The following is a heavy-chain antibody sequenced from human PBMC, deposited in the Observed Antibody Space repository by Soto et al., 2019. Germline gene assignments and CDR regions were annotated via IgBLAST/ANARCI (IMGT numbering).Heavy chain of an antibody. CDR2: IYYSGST. J-gene: IGHJ4*02. CDR3: ARYSAAAGTLEGGGFDY. D-gene: IGHD6-13*01. Sequence: PSETLSLTCTVSGGSISSYYWSWIRQPPGKGLEWIGYIYYSGSTNYNPSLKSRVTISVDTSKNQFSLKLSSVTAADTAVYYCARYSAAAGTLEGGGFDYWGQGTLVTVSS. V-gene: IGHV4-59*01. CDR1: GGSISSYY.